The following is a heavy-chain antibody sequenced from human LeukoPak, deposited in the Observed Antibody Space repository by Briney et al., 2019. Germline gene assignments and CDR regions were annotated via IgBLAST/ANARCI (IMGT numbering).Heavy chain of an antibody. CDR2: ISSSGSTI. V-gene: IGHV3-48*03. CDR3: AREPMVRGKNGMDD. CDR1: GFTFSSYE. Sequence: GGSLRLSCAASGFTFSSYEMNWVRQAPGKGLEWVSYISSSGSTIYYADSVKGRFTISRDNAKNSLYLQMNSLRAEDTAVYYCAREPMVRGKNGMDDWGKGTTVTVSS. J-gene: IGHJ6*04. D-gene: IGHD3-10*01.